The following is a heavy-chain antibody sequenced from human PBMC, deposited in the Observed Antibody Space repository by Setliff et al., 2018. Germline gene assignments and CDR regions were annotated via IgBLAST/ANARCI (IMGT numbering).Heavy chain of an antibody. J-gene: IGHJ4*02. Sequence: SETLSLTCTVSGASVSGNSYYWSWVRQPPGKGLEWIGEIYHDGNDKYTPSVHYSPSLKCRVTISIDKSNNQFSLKLTSMTAADTAVYYCAKGGGRYHSDSWGQGILVTVSS. CDR3: AKGGGRYHSDS. CDR2: IYHDGND. CDR1: GASVSGNSYY. D-gene: IGHD1-1*01. V-gene: IGHV4-39*07.